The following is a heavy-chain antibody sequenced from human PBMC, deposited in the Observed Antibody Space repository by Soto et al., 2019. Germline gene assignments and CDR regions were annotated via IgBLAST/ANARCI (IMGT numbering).Heavy chain of an antibody. CDR2: ISSSSSYI. Sequence: PGGSLRLSCAASGFTFSSYSMNWVRQAPGKGLEWVSSISSSSSYIYYADSVKGRFTISRDNAKNSLYLQLNSLRPEDTALYYCAKGQYPLGYLDYWGQGTLVTVSS. CDR3: AKGQYPLGYLDY. J-gene: IGHJ4*02. V-gene: IGHV3-21*04. D-gene: IGHD2-2*01. CDR1: GFTFSSYS.